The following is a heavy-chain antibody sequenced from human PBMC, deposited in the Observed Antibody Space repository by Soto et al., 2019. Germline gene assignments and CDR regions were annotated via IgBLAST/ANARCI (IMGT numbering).Heavy chain of an antibody. CDR3: ARDRPSSGWFGRTTNWFDP. CDR1: GGTFSSYA. D-gene: IGHD6-19*01. CDR2: NIPIFGTA. Sequence: SVKVSCKASGGTFSSYAISWVRQAPGQGLEWMGGNIPIFGTANYAQKFQGRVTITADESTSTAYMELSSLRSEDTAVYYCARDRPSSGWFGRTTNWFDPWGQGTLVTVSS. J-gene: IGHJ5*02. V-gene: IGHV1-69*13.